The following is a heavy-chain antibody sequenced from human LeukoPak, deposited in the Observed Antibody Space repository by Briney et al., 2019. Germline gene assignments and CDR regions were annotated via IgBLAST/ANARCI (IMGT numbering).Heavy chain of an antibody. CDR1: GYSISSSNW. D-gene: IGHD3-3*01. J-gene: IGHJ5*02. V-gene: IGHV4-28*05. Sequence: TSETLSLTCAVSGYSISSSNWWGWIRQPPGKGLEWIGYIYYSGSIYYNPSLKSRVTMSVDTSKNQFSLKLSSVTAADTAVYYCARPGGSSGRVANWFDPWGQGTLVTVSS. CDR3: ARPGGSSGRVANWFDP. CDR2: IYYSGSI.